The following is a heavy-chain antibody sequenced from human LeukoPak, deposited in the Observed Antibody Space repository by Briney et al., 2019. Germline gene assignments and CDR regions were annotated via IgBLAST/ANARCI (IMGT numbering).Heavy chain of an antibody. CDR3: ARGYSSGWSFFEY. V-gene: IGHV3-23*01. J-gene: IGHJ4*02. CDR2: ISGSGGST. Sequence: PGGSLRLSCAASGFTFSSYEMNWVRQAPGKGLEWVSGISGSGGSTYYADSVKGRFTISRDNSRNTLYLQMNSLRAEDTAVYYCARGYSSGWSFFEYWGQGTPVTVSS. CDR1: GFTFSSYE. D-gene: IGHD6-19*01.